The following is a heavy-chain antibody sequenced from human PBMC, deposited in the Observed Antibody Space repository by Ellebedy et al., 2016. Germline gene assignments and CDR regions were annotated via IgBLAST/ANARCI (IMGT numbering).Heavy chain of an antibody. D-gene: IGHD3-10*01. CDR1: GYSFTSYW. V-gene: IGHV5-51*01. CDR2: IYPGDSDT. CDR3: ARLRFYGSGSYNRGFDY. J-gene: IGHJ4*02. Sequence: KVSCXGSGYSFTSYWIGWVRQMPGKGLEWMGIIYPGDSDTRYSPSFQGQVTISADKSISTAYLQWSSLKASDTAMYYCARLRFYGSGSYNRGFDYWGQGTLVTVSS.